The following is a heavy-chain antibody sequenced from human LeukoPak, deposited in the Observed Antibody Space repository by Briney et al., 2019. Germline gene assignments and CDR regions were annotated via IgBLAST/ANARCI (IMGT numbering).Heavy chain of an antibody. D-gene: IGHD1-26*01. Sequence: GASVKVSCKASGYTFNNYGFSWVRQAPGQGLEWMGWISANNGNTNYAQKFQDRFTMTTNTSTSAGYMELRSLRCDDTAVYYCARGDWEASIWYFDLWGRGTLVSVSS. CDR3: ARGDWEASIWYFDL. J-gene: IGHJ2*01. CDR1: GYTFNNYG. V-gene: IGHV1-18*01. CDR2: ISANNGNT.